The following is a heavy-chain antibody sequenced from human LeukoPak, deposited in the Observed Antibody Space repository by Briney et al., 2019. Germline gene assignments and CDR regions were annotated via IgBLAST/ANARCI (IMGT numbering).Heavy chain of an antibody. Sequence: ASVKVSCKASGYTFTGYYMHWVRQAPGQGLEWMGWINPNSGGTNYAQKFQGRVTMTRDTSISTAYMELSRLRSDDTAVYYCARGVAGSYYYYYMDVWGKGTTVTVSS. CDR3: ARGVAGSYYYYYMDV. V-gene: IGHV1-2*02. D-gene: IGHD6-19*01. CDR1: GYTFTGYY. CDR2: INPNSGGT. J-gene: IGHJ6*03.